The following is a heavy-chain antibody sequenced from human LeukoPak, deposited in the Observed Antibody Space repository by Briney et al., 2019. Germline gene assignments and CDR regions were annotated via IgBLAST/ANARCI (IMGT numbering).Heavy chain of an antibody. J-gene: IGHJ4*02. CDR3: ARDVFGARGVITYFDY. D-gene: IGHD3-10*01. V-gene: IGHV3-21*01. Sequence: GGSLRLSCAASGFTFSSYAMNWVRQAPGKGLEWVSSISSSTSYIYYADSVKGRFTISRDNAKNSLYLQMNSLRAEDTAVYFCARDVFGARGVITYFDYWGQGTLVTVSS. CDR1: GFTFSSYA. CDR2: ISSSTSYI.